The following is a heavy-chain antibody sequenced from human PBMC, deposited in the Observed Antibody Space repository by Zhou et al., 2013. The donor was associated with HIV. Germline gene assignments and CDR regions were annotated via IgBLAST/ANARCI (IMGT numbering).Heavy chain of an antibody. V-gene: IGHV4-34*01. D-gene: IGHD3-10*01. CDR3: ARGAVRGDY. CDR2: INHSGST. Sequence: QVQLQQWGAGLLKPSETLSLTCAVYGGSFRGYYWSWIRQPPGKGLEWIGEINHSGSTNYNPSLKSRITISLDTSKNQFSLKLSSVIAADTAVYYCARGAVRGDYWGQGTLVTVSS. J-gene: IGHJ4*02. CDR1: GGSFRGYY.